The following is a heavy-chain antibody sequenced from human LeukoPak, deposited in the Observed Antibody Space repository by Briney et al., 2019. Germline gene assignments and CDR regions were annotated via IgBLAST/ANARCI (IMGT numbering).Heavy chain of an antibody. V-gene: IGHV4-59*08. D-gene: IGHD3-10*01. CDR2: MYYSGTT. CDR3: ARAETFYYGSGSSNWFDP. Sequence: SETLSLTCSVSGSSMNLYSWNWIRQSPGKGLEWIAYMYYSGTTNYNPSLENRAAISLDLSRHQFSLRLNSVTAADTAVYFCARAETFYYGSGSSNWFDPWGQGTLVTVSS. J-gene: IGHJ5*02. CDR1: GSSMNLYS.